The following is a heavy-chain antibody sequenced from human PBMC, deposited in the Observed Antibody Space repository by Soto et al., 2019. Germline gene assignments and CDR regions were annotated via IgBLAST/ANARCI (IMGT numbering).Heavy chain of an antibody. J-gene: IGHJ4*02. CDR2: INPSGGST. Sequence: ASVKVSCKASGYTFTKYYMHWVRQAPGQGLEWMGIINPSGGSTNYADSVKGRFTISRDNSKNTLYLQMNSLRAEDTAVYYCAIYSSGWYPLDYWGQGTLVTVSS. V-gene: IGHV1-46*04. CDR1: GYTFTKYY. D-gene: IGHD6-19*01. CDR3: AIYSSGWYPLDY.